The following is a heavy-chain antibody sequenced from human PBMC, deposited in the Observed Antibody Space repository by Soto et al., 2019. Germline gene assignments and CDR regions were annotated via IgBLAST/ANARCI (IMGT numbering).Heavy chain of an antibody. CDR1: QYNFTNYC. D-gene: IGHD3-22*01. V-gene: IGHV1-46*04. Sequence: QVQLVQSGAESKTPGASVKVSCKASQYNFTNYCVHWVRQAPGQGLEWMGGINPSGGSTKYAQRLRGRVTMTRDTSTNTVYMDMRSLRPENTAVYFCARALYDTDSVPVGAESRYYVMDVWGRGTTVTVSS. CDR2: INPSGGST. CDR3: ARALYDTDSVPVGAESRYYVMDV. J-gene: IGHJ6*02.